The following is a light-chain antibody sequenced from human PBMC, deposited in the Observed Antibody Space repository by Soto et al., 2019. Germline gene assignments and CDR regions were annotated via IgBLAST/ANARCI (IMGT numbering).Light chain of an antibody. J-gene: IGLJ1*01. CDR1: SSNIGTKT. CDR3: AACDDSLNGYV. V-gene: IGLV1-44*01. Sequence: QSVLTQPPSASGTPGQRVTISCSGSSSNIGTKTVNWYQQLPGTAPKLLIYSNNQRPSGVPDRFSVSKSGTSASLAISGLQSEDEADYYCAACDDSLNGYVFGTGTKLTVL. CDR2: SNN.